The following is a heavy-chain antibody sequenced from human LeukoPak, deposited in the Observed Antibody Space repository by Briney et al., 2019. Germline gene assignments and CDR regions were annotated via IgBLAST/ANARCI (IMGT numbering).Heavy chain of an antibody. CDR2: TYYSGST. J-gene: IGHJ4*02. CDR3: ARGYLIGSFDH. D-gene: IGHD5-18*01. Sequence: PSETLSLTCSVSGGSISSSSYLWGCIREPPGKGLEWIGSTYYSGSTYYNPSLKSRVTISVDTSKNQFSLKLRSVTAADTAVYYGARGYLIGSFDHWGQGTLVTVSS. V-gene: IGHV4-39*01. CDR1: GGSISSSSYL.